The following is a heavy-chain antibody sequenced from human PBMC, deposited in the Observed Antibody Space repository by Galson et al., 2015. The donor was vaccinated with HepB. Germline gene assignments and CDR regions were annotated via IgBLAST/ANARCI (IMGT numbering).Heavy chain of an antibody. CDR1: GFIFSDSY. CDR2: ISTSGNYI. CDR3: AKGAFVGPTLGYYFDS. Sequence: SLRLSCAASGFIFSDSYMSWIRQAPGKRLEWVSYISTSGNYINYADSVKGRFTVSRDNAENSLYLQMHSLRGEDTAVYYCAKGAFVGPTLGYYFDSWGQGTLVTVSS. V-gene: IGHV3-11*06. D-gene: IGHD1-26*01. J-gene: IGHJ4*02.